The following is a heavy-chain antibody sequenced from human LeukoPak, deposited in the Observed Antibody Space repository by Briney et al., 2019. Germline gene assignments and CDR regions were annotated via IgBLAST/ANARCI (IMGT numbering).Heavy chain of an antibody. D-gene: IGHD4-23*01. V-gene: IGHV3-21*01. CDR1: GFTFSSYS. J-gene: IGHJ4*02. CDR3: ARDLRTPSDTNIAIDY. CDR2: ISTSSSYI. Sequence: GGSLRLSCAASGFTFSSYSMNWVRQAPGKGLEWVSSISTSSSYIYYADSLKGRFTISRDNAKNTLYLQMNSLRAEDTAVYYCARDLRTPSDTNIAIDYWGQGTLVTVSS.